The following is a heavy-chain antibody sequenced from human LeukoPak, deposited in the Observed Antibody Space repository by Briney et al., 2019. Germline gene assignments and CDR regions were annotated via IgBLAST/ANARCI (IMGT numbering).Heavy chain of an antibody. CDR1: GGSISSSSYY. CDR3: ARDGSEWLRLGGTNWFDP. D-gene: IGHD5-12*01. V-gene: IGHV4-39*07. Sequence: PSETLSLTCTVSGGSISSSSYYWGWLRQPPGKGLEWIGSIYYSGSTYYNPSLKSRVTISVDTSKNQFSLKLSSVTAADTAVYYCARDGSEWLRLGGTNWFDPWGQGTLVTVSS. J-gene: IGHJ5*02. CDR2: IYYSGST.